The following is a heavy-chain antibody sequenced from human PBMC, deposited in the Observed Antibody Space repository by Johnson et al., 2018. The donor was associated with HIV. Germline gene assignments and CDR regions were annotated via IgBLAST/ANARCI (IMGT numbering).Heavy chain of an antibody. Sequence: HVQLVESGGGVVQPGRSLRLSCAASGFTFSSYAMHWVRQAPGKGLEWVAVISYDGSNKYYADSVTGRFTISRDNSKNTLYLQMNSLRAEDTAVYYCARDRPITMDPRGAFDIWGQGTMVTVSS. CDR1: GFTFSSYA. V-gene: IGHV3-30*04. J-gene: IGHJ3*02. CDR3: ARDRPITMDPRGAFDI. CDR2: ISYDGSNK. D-gene: IGHD3-10*01.